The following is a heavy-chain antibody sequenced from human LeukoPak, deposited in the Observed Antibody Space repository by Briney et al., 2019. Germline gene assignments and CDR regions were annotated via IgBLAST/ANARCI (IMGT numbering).Heavy chain of an antibody. CDR2: ISYDGSNK. Sequence: GRSLRLSCAASGFTFSSYGMHWVRQAPGKGLEWVAVISYDGSNKYYADSVKGRFTISRDNSKNTLYLQMNSLRAEDTAVYYCAKLGALYGSGIWGQGTLVTVSS. V-gene: IGHV3-30*18. D-gene: IGHD3-10*01. CDR3: AKLGALYGSGI. J-gene: IGHJ4*02. CDR1: GFTFSSYG.